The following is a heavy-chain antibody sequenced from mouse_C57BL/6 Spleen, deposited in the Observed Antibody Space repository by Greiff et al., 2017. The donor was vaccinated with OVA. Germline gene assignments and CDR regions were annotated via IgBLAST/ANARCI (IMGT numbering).Heavy chain of an antibody. D-gene: IGHD1-1*01. CDR3: TTGIYYGSSYRYFDV. CDR1: GFNIKDYY. Sequence: VQLKESGAELVRPGASVKLSCTASGFNIKDYYMHWVKQRPEQGLEWIGRIDPEDGDTEYAPKFQGKATMTADTSSNTAYLQLSSLTSEDTAVYYCTTGIYYGSSYRYFDVWGTGTTVTVSS. CDR2: IDPEDGDT. J-gene: IGHJ1*03. V-gene: IGHV14-1*01.